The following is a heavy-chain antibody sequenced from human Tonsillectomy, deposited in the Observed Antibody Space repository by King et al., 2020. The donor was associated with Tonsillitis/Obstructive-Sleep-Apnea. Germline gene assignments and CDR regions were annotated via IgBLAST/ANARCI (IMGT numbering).Heavy chain of an antibody. CDR3: ASLVVSAEGWFDP. D-gene: IGHD2-2*01. Sequence: VQLQQWGAGLLKPSETLSLTCAVYGGFLRGHYWSWIRQPPGKGLEWIGEINHSGSTNYNPSLKSRVTISVDTSKNQFSLKLSSVTAADTAVYYCASLVVSAEGWFDPWGQGTLVTVSS. J-gene: IGHJ5*02. CDR1: GGFLRGHY. CDR2: INHSGST. V-gene: IGHV4-34*01.